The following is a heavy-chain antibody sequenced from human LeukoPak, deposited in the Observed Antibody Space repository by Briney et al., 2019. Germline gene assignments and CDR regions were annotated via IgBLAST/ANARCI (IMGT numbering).Heavy chain of an antibody. D-gene: IGHD1-26*01. J-gene: IGHJ4*02. CDR2: IYSGGST. V-gene: IGHV3-53*01. CDR3: ARDRIVGATKAQDDY. CDR1: GFTVSSNY. Sequence: GGSLRLSCAASGFTVSSNYMSWVRQAPGKGLEWVSVIYSGGSTYYADSVKGRFTISRDNSKNTLYLQMNSLRAEDTAVYYCARDRIVGATKAQDDYWGQGTLVTVSS.